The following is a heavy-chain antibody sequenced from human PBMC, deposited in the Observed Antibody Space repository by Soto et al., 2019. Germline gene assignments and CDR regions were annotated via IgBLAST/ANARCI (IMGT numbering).Heavy chain of an antibody. V-gene: IGHV2-5*02. CDR1: GFSLSTTRVG. CDR2: LYWDDDK. Sequence: QITLKESGPTLVKPTQTLTLTCTFSGFSLSTTRVGVGWIRQPPGEALEWLALLYWDDDKLYSPSLKRRLTITKDTPNNPVVLTLTNMDPVDTATYYCAHSKTSGMRYYFDYWGQGTLVTVSS. CDR3: AHSKTSGMRYYFDY. J-gene: IGHJ4*02.